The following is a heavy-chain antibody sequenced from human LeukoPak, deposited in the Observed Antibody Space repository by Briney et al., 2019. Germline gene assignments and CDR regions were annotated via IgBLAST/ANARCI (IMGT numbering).Heavy chain of an antibody. CDR2: ISTYNGNT. D-gene: IGHD2-15*01. J-gene: IGHJ6*03. Sequence: ASVKVSCKASGYTFTSYGISWVRQAPGQGLEWMGWISTYNGNTNYAQRLQGRVTMTTDTSTSIAYMELRSLRSDDTAVYYCAREGSPFYYYYMDVWGKGTTVTVSS. CDR1: GYTFTSYG. CDR3: AREGSPFYYYYMDV. V-gene: IGHV1-18*01.